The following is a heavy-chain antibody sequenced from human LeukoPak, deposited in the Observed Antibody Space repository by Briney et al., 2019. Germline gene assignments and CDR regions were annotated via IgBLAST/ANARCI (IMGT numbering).Heavy chain of an antibody. D-gene: IGHD3-10*01. Sequence: PGGSLRLSCSASGFTFSSYGMHWVRRAPGKGLEYASGVSSQGGSTYYADSVKGRFTVSRDNSKNTLYLQMSSLRVDDMAVYYCVKNYYGSGTYLEFDYWGQGTLVTVSS. J-gene: IGHJ4*02. V-gene: IGHV3-64D*06. CDR2: VSSQGGST. CDR1: GFTFSSYG. CDR3: VKNYYGSGTYLEFDY.